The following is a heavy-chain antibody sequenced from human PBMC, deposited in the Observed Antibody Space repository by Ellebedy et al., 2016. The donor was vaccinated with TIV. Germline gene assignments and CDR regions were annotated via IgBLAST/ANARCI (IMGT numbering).Heavy chain of an antibody. CDR2: FSAHNGDT. CDR3: ARKGTSLPLDY. D-gene: IGHD2-2*01. CDR1: GFTFTSYG. V-gene: IGHV1-18*01. J-gene: IGHJ4*02. Sequence: AASVKVSCKASGFTFTSYGFTWVRQAPGQGLEWMGWFSAHNGDTPYAQKVQGRVTMTTDTSTSTAYMEVRRLRSDDTAVYYCARKGTSLPLDYWGQGTLVTVSS.